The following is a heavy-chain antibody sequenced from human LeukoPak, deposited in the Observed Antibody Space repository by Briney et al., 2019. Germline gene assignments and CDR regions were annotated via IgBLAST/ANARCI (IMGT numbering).Heavy chain of an antibody. D-gene: IGHD3-10*01. CDR3: AKSLWFGDLGFDH. CDR2: ISGSGGSI. CDR1: GFVLSSYA. V-gene: IGHV3-23*01. Sequence: GGSLRLSCAASGFVLSSYAMSWVRQAPGKGLEWVSGISGSGGSIYYADSVKGRFTISRDTSKKMVFLQMNSLRAEDTAVFYCAKSLWFGDLGFDHWGQGTLVTVSS. J-gene: IGHJ4*02.